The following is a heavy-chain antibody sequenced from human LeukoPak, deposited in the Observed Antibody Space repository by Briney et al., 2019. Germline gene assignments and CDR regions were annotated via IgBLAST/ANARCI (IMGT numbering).Heavy chain of an antibody. D-gene: IGHD3-22*01. CDR3: ASSHDSSGSD. V-gene: IGHV3-7*01. CDR2: IRYDGAYK. J-gene: IGHJ4*02. CDR1: GFSFSTHW. Sequence: GGPLRLSWVASGFSFSTHWMAWIREAPGEGLEWVANIRYDGAYKIYAGSMNGRFTISRNNAKNSLFLEMHSQRADDTAVYFCASSHDSSGSDWGQGTLVTVSS.